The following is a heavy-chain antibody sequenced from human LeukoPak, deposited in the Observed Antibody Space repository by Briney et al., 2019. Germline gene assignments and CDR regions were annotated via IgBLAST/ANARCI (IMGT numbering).Heavy chain of an antibody. V-gene: IGHV3-74*01. J-gene: IGHJ4*02. CDR1: GFSYSSYW. Sequence: GGSLTLSCAASGFSYSSYWMHWVRQATGKGLVWVSRIDNDGSSIRYADSVKGRFTISRDNAKSTLYLQMNSLRAEDTAIYYCARAPNDFWSAYSAYFDHWGQGTLVTVSS. CDR2: IDNDGSSI. CDR3: ARAPNDFWSAYSAYFDH. D-gene: IGHD3-3*01.